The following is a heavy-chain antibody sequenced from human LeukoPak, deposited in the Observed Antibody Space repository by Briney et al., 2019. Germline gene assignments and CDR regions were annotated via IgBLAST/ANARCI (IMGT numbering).Heavy chain of an antibody. Sequence: GGSLRLSCAASGFTFSSYAMNWVRQAPGKGLEWVAVISYDGSNKYYADSVKGRFTISRDNSKNTLYLQMNSLRAEDTAVYYCASNTRGGPYYFDYWGQGTLVTVSS. CDR2: ISYDGSNK. D-gene: IGHD3-10*01. CDR3: ASNTRGGPYYFDY. J-gene: IGHJ4*02. V-gene: IGHV3-30-3*01. CDR1: GFTFSSYA.